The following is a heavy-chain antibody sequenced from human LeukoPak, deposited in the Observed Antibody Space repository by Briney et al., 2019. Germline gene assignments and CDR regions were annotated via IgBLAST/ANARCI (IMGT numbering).Heavy chain of an antibody. J-gene: IGHJ4*02. CDR3: ARVGYSGWNLEY. CDR2: INQGGSVQ. CDR1: GFTFRAYW. D-gene: IGHD5-12*01. Sequence: GGSLRLSCAASGFTFRAYWMSWVRQAPGKGLEWVANINQGGSVQYYVDSVKGRFTISRDDAKNSLYVQMNSLREDDTAVYYCARVGYSGWNLEYWGQGTLVTVST. V-gene: IGHV3-7*01.